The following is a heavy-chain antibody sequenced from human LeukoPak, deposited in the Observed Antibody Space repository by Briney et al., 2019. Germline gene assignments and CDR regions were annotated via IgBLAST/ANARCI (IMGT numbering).Heavy chain of an antibody. CDR3: ARDNSDTGYSSSWYDDY. CDR2: IKQDGSEK. CDR1: GFTFSDFA. D-gene: IGHD6-13*01. J-gene: IGHJ4*02. V-gene: IGHV3-7*01. Sequence: GGSLRLSCAASGFTFSDFAIHWVRQAPGKGLEWVANIKQDGSEKYYVDSVKGRFTISRDNAKNSLYLQMNSLRAEDTAVYYCARDNSDTGYSSSWYDDYWGQGTLVTVSS.